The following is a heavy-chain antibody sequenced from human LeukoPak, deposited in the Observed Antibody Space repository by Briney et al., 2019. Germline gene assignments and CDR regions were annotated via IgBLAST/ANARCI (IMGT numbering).Heavy chain of an antibody. D-gene: IGHD4-17*01. CDR2: ISSSSSYI. CDR1: GFTFSSYS. J-gene: IGHJ4*02. V-gene: IGHV3-21*01. CDR3: AREYYSATVSREVYFDY. Sequence: PGGSLRLSCAASGFTFSSYSMNRVRQAPGKGLEWVSSISSSSSYIYYADSVKGRFTISRDNAKNSLYLQMNSLRAEDTAVYYCAREYYSATVSREVYFDYWGQGTLVTVSS.